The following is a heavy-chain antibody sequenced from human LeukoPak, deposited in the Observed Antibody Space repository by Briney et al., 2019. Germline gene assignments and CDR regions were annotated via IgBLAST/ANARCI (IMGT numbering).Heavy chain of an antibody. V-gene: IGHV3-30*03. CDR1: GLNFSRYG. Sequence: GRSLRLSCAASGLNFSRYGMHWVRQASGKGLDGVALISYDGSNKYYADSVKGRFTISGDNAQNSLYLKMDSVRAEDTAVYYCARDLRFYGVPYGVDVWGQGTTVTVSS. CDR2: ISYDGSNK. J-gene: IGHJ6*02. CDR3: ARDLRFYGVPYGVDV. D-gene: IGHD3-10*01.